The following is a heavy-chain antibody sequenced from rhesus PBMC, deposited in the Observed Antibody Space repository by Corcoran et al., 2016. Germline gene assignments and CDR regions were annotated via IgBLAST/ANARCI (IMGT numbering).Heavy chain of an antibody. D-gene: IGHD2-21*01. CDR2: IACDGSKK. CDR1: GFTFSSYG. J-gene: IGHJ6*01. Sequence: EVQLVESGGGLVQPGGSLRLSCAASGFTFSSYGMHWVRQAPGKGLEWVAVIACDGSKKDYEDAVKDRSTISGDNSKNMLYLQMNNRKLEDTAGYYCAGEGYCTGSGCSSGGLDSWGQGVVVTVSS. CDR3: AGEGYCTGSGCSSGGLDS. V-gene: IGHV3-54*02.